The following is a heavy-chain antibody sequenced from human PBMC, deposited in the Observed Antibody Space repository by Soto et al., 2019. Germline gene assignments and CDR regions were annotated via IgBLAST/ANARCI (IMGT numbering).Heavy chain of an antibody. D-gene: IGHD3-10*01. CDR2: ISWNGAAT. CDR3: AILPLYGSGFDC. Sequence: EVQLVESGGGLVQPGGSLRLSCAASGFTFDDYAIHWVRQTPGKGLEWVSGISWNGAATGYADSVKGRFTISRDNAKNALYLQMNSLRNEDTAIYYCAILPLYGSGFDCWGQGTLVSVSS. CDR1: GFTFDDYA. J-gene: IGHJ4*02. V-gene: IGHV3-9*01.